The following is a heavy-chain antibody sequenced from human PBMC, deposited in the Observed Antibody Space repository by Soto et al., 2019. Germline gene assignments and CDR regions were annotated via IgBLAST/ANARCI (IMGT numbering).Heavy chain of an antibody. CDR2: IYSGGST. V-gene: IGHV3-53*01. CDR1: GFTVSSNY. D-gene: IGHD3-22*01. J-gene: IGHJ4*02. CDR3: ARDSSYYDSSGYYYD. Sequence: PGGSLRLSCAASGFTVSSNYMSWVRQAPGKGLEWVSVIYSGGSTYYADSVKGRFTISRDNSKNTLYLQMNSLRAEDTAVYYCARDSSYYDSSGYYYDWGQGTLVTVSS.